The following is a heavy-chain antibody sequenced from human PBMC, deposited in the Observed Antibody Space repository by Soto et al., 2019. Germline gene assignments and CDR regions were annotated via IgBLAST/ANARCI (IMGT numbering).Heavy chain of an antibody. J-gene: IGHJ3*02. CDR3: ARDRGSLTTGDGTFDI. D-gene: IGHD4-17*01. V-gene: IGHV4-34*01. Sequence: SETLSLTCAVYGGSLSGYYWTWIRQPPGKGLEWIGDFNLDGSTNSNPSLKSRDIISLDTSKNEFSLKLRSATAADTAVYYCARDRGSLTTGDGTFDIWGPGTMVTVSS. CDR2: FNLDGST. CDR1: GGSLSGYY.